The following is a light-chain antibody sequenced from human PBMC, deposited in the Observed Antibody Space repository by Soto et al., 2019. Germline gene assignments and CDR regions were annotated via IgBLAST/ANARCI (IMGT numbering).Light chain of an antibody. V-gene: IGKV1-39*01. CDR1: QNINTY. Sequence: DIQVTQSPSSLSASVGDRVTITCRACQNINTYLNWYQQKPGKAPKLLIYAASYLQSGVPSRFSGSGSGTDFTLTISSLQPEDFATYYCQQSYSLPAFGLGTKVDIK. CDR3: QQSYSLPA. J-gene: IGKJ1*01. CDR2: AAS.